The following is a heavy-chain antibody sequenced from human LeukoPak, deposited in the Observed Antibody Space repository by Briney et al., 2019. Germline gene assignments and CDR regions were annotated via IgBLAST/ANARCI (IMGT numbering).Heavy chain of an antibody. CDR2: IYYSGST. CDR1: GGSISSYY. Sequence: PSETLSLTCTVSGGSISSYYWSWIRQPPGKGLEWIGYIYYSGSTNYNPSLESRVTISVDTSKNQFSLKLSSVTAADTAVYHCAREKSYRRYFDYWGQGTLVTVSS. J-gene: IGHJ4*02. D-gene: IGHD1-26*01. CDR3: AREKSYRRYFDY. V-gene: IGHV4-59*01.